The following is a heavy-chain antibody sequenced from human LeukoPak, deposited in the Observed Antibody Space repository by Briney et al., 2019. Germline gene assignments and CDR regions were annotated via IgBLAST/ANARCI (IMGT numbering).Heavy chain of an antibody. CDR1: GGSISSYY. CDR3: AREFGIVGATERANDAFDI. Sequence: SETLSLTCTVSGGSISSYYWSWIRQPPGKGLEWIGYIYYSGSTNYNPSLKSRVTISVDTSKNQFSLKLSSATAADTAVYYCAREFGIVGATERANDAFDIWGQGTMVTVSS. D-gene: IGHD1-26*01. CDR2: IYYSGST. J-gene: IGHJ3*02. V-gene: IGHV4-59*01.